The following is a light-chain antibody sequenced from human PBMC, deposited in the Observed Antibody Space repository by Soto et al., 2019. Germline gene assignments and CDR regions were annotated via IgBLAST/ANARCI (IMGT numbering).Light chain of an antibody. Sequence: QSALTQPASVSGSPGQSITISCTGTSTDVGDNNYVSWYQQHPGKAPKLMIYDVTHRPSGISNRFSGSKSGNTASLTNSGLQVEDEADYYCSSYTSSSTLYVFGPGTKLTVL. CDR2: DVT. J-gene: IGLJ1*01. CDR1: STDVGDNNY. V-gene: IGLV2-14*01. CDR3: SSYTSSSTLYV.